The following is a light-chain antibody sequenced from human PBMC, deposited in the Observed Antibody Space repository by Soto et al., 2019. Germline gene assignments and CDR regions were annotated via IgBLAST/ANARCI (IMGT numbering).Light chain of an antibody. Sequence: EIVLTQSPATLSLSPGERATLSCRASQSVSSYLAWYQQKPGQAPRLLIYDASNRATGIPARFSGSGSGTDFTLTISSLEPEDFAVYYCQQRSNWREYTFGQGTKLXIK. V-gene: IGKV3-11*01. J-gene: IGKJ2*01. CDR1: QSVSSY. CDR2: DAS. CDR3: QQRSNWREYT.